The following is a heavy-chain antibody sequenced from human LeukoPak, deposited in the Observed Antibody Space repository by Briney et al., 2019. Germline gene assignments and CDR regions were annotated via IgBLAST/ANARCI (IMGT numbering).Heavy chain of an antibody. CDR2: ISSSSSYI. J-gene: IGHJ4*02. CDR3: ARVTNMAPDC. CDR1: GFTFSSYS. D-gene: IGHD2/OR15-2a*01. V-gene: IGHV3-21*01. Sequence: GGSLRLSCAASGFTFSSYSMNWVRQAPGEGLEWVSSISSSSSYIYYADSVKGRFTISRDNAKNSLYLQMNSLRAEDTAVYYCARVTNMAPDCWGQGTLVTVSS.